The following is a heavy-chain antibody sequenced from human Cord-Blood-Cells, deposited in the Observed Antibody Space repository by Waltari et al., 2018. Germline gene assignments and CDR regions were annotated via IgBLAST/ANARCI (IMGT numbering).Heavy chain of an antibody. D-gene: IGHD6-13*01. CDR3: AKDIAAGDY. CDR1: GFTFHDFP. CDR2: ISWNSGSI. V-gene: IGHV3-9*01. J-gene: IGHJ4*02. Sequence: EVQLVESGGGLVQPGRSLRPSRAASGFTFHDFPMHWVRQAQGKGLEWVSGISWNSGSIGYADSVKGRFTISRDNAKNSLYLQMNSLRAEDTALYYCAKDIAAGDYWGQGTLVTVSS.